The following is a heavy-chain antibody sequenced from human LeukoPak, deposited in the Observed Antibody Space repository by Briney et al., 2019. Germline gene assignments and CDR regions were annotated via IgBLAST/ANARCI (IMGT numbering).Heavy chain of an antibody. Sequence: PGGSLRLSCAVSGFTFSSDWMIWVRQVPGKGLEWVSGINWDGGSTGYADSVKGRFTISRDNTKNSLYLQMNSLRAEDTAFYYCARQNIVVVPHFDYWGQGTLVTVSS. D-gene: IGHD2-15*01. CDR1: GFTFSSDW. CDR2: INWDGGST. V-gene: IGHV3-20*04. CDR3: ARQNIVVVPHFDY. J-gene: IGHJ4*02.